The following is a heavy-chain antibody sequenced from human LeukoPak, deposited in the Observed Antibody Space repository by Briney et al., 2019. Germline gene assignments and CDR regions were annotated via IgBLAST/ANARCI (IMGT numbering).Heavy chain of an antibody. CDR3: ATEEVALAGTPFDY. J-gene: IGHJ4*02. CDR1: GFTFSDYY. V-gene: IGHV3-11*01. Sequence: GGSLRLSCAASGFTFSDYYMSCIRQAPGKGLEWVSYISSSGSTIYYADSVKGRFTISRDNAKNSLYLQMNSLRAEDTAVYYCATEEVALAGTPFDYWGQGTLVTVSS. D-gene: IGHD6-19*01. CDR2: ISSSGSTI.